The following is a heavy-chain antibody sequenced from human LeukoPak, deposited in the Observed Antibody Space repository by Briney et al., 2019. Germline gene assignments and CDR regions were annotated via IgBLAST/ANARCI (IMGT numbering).Heavy chain of an antibody. Sequence: GGSLRLSCAASGFTFSSYEMNWVRQAPGKGLEWVSYISSSGSTIYYADSVKGRITISRDNAKNSLYLQMNSLRAEDTAVYYCAREAGSSWLAPLDYWGQGVLGPVSS. J-gene: IGHJ4*02. CDR2: ISSSGSTI. V-gene: IGHV3-48*03. D-gene: IGHD6-13*01. CDR1: GFTFSSYE. CDR3: AREAGSSWLAPLDY.